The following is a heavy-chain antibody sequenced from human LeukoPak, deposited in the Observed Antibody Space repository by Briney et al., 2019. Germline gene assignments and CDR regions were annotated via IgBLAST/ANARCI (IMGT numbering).Heavy chain of an antibody. J-gene: IGHJ3*02. CDR1: GFTFSSYA. CDR3: ARGAIFGVVITRSAFDI. CDR2: ISGSGGST. Sequence: GGSLRLSCAASGFTFSSYAMSWVRQAPGKGLEWVSAISGSGGSTYYADSVKGRFNISRDNSKNTLYLQMNSLRAEDTAVYYCARGAIFGVVITRSAFDIWGQGTMVTVSS. V-gene: IGHV3-23*01. D-gene: IGHD3-3*01.